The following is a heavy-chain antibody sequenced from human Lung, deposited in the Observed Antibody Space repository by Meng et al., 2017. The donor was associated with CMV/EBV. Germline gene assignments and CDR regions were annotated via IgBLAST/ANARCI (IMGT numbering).Heavy chain of an antibody. D-gene: IGHD3-3*01. Sequence: SSTYMSWVRQAPGKGLEWVSVIYSGGSTYYADSVKGRFTISRDNSKNTLYLQMNSLRAEDTAVYYCARGKYDFWSGYYPAPWFDPWGQGTLVTVSS. V-gene: IGHV3-53*01. J-gene: IGHJ5*02. CDR1: SSTY. CDR3: ARGKYDFWSGYYPAPWFDP. CDR2: IYSGGST.